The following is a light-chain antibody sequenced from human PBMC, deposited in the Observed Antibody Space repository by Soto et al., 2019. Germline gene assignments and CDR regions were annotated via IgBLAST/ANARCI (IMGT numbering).Light chain of an antibody. CDR3: QHTTDFT. V-gene: IGKV1-5*01. CDR2: DVS. J-gene: IGKJ2*01. Sequence: DIQMTQSPSTLAASVGDTVTMTCRSSSKWLAWYQKKPGKAPKLLIYDVSNLERGVPPRFSGSTSGAESTPTITGLQPDDLGTYYCQHTTDFTVGQGTKVDIX. CDR1: SSKW.